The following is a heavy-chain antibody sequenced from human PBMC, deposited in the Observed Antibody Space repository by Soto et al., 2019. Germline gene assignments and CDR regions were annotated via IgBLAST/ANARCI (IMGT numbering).Heavy chain of an antibody. D-gene: IGHD2-2*01. CDR3: ASKQGSGYGSSASCRTGMDV. Sequence: QVQLVQSGAEVTKPGASVKVSCKASGYTFSSYGVTWVRQAPGQGLEWMGWISVYSGDTNYAQHLQRIVTMTTDTPTKTSHMDWRSLTFDDTAVYYCASKQGSGYGSSASCRTGMDVWGQGTTVTVSS. V-gene: IGHV1-18*01. J-gene: IGHJ6*02. CDR1: GYTFSSYG. CDR2: ISVYSGDT.